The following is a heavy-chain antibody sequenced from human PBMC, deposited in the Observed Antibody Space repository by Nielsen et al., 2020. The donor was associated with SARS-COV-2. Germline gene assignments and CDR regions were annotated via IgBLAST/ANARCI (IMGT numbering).Heavy chain of an antibody. CDR2: INWNGGST. Sequence: GESLKISCAASGFTFSSYWMNWVRQAPGKGLEWVSGINWNGGSTGYADSVKGRFTISRDNAKNSLYLQMNSLRAEDTALYHCASIDGYGVQGYWGQGTLVTVSS. D-gene: IGHD5-18*01. V-gene: IGHV3-20*01. CDR3: ASIDGYGVQGY. CDR1: GFTFSSYW. J-gene: IGHJ4*02.